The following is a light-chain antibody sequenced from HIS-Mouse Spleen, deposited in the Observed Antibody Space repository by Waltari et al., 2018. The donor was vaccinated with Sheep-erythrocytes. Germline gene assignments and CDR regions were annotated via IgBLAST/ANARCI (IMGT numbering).Light chain of an antibody. V-gene: IGKV3-11*01. CDR3: QQYYSTPLT. J-gene: IGKJ4*01. CDR1: QSVSSY. CDR2: DAS. Sequence: EIVLTQSPATLSLSPGERATLSCRASQSVSSYLAWYQQNPGQAPRLLIYDASNRATGIPARFSGSGSGTDFTLTISSLQAEDVAVYYCQQYYSTPLTFGGGTKVEIK.